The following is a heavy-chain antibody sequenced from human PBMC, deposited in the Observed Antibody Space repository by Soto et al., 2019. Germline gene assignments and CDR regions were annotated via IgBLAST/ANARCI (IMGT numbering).Heavy chain of an antibody. CDR2: IIPIFGTA. CDR3: SRVPETDYSYGYQLVWFDP. Sequence: SVKVSCKASVGTFSSYAISWVRQAPGQGLEWMGGIIPIFGTANYAQKFQGRVTITADESTSTAYMELSSLRSEDTAVYYCSRVPETDYSYGYQLVWFDPWGQGTLVTVSS. D-gene: IGHD5-18*01. CDR1: VGTFSSYA. J-gene: IGHJ5*02. V-gene: IGHV1-69*13.